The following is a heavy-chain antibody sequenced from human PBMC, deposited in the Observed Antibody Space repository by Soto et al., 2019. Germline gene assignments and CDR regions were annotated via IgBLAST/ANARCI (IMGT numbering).Heavy chain of an antibody. V-gene: IGHV4-59*01. CDR2: IYYSGST. J-gene: IGHJ3*02. D-gene: IGHD2-2*01. CDR3: ARGRGGWFINQLLNAFDI. Sequence: HVQLQESGPGLVKPSETLSLTCTVSGGSISSYYWSWIRQPPGKGLEWIGYIYYSGSTNYNPSLKSRVTISVDTSKNQFSLKLSSVTAADTAVYYCARGRGGWFINQLLNAFDIWGQGTMVTVSS. CDR1: GGSISSYY.